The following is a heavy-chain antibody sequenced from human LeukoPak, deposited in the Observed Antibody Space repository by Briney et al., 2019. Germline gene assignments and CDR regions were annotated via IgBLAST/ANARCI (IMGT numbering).Heavy chain of an antibody. CDR2: IIPIFGTA. Sequence: GASVKVSCKASGGTFSSYAISWVRQAPGQGLEWMGGIIPIFGTANYAQKFQGRVTITTDESTSTAHMELSSLRSEDTAVYYCARISRDGYIFDYWGQGTLVTVSS. J-gene: IGHJ4*02. V-gene: IGHV1-69*05. CDR1: GGTFSSYA. CDR3: ARISRDGYIFDY. D-gene: IGHD5-24*01.